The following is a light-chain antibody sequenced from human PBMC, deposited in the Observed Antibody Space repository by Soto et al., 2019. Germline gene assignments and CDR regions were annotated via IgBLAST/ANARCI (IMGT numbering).Light chain of an antibody. V-gene: IGKV1-5*03. CDR3: QQCNSYPFT. CDR2: NAS. CDR1: QSISSW. Sequence: DIQMTQSPSTLSASVGDRVTITCRASQSISSWLAWYQQKPGKAPKLLIYNASSLESGVPSRFSGSGSGTEFTLTISSLQPDDFATYYCQQCNSYPFTFGPVTKVDIK. J-gene: IGKJ3*01.